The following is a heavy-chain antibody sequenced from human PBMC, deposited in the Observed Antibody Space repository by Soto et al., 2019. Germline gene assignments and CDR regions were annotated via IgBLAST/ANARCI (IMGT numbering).Heavy chain of an antibody. J-gene: IGHJ4*02. D-gene: IGHD1-1*01. CDR2: SSAHNGNT. CDR3: ARGRYGDY. CDR1: GYAFTTYC. V-gene: IGHV1-18*01. Sequence: QVHLVQSGAEVKKPGASVKVSCKGSGYAFTTYCITWVRQAPGQGLEWMGWSSAHNGNTNYAQKLQGRVTVTSDTSTSTAYMELRSLRSDDTSVYYCARGRYGDYWGQGALVTVSS.